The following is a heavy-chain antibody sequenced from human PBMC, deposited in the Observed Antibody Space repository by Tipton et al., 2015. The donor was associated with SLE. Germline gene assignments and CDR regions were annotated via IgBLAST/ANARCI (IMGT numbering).Heavy chain of an antibody. Sequence: QLVQSGAEVKPSETLSLTCTVSGTSIDSHYWAWIRQSPGKGLEWIGYLYYSGSTNYNSSLKSRVTITVDTSKAQFSLRLNSVTAADTAVYHCARGGPLNYYFDYWGQGTVVTVSS. J-gene: IGHJ4*02. CDR2: LYYSGST. D-gene: IGHD1-1*01. CDR1: GTSIDSHY. CDR3: ARGGPLNYYFDY. V-gene: IGHV4-59*11.